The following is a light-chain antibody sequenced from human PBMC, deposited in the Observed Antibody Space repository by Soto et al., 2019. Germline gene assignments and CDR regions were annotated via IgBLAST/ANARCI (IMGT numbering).Light chain of an antibody. Sequence: EIVLTQSPGTLSLFPGERATLSCRATQSVNSDYLAWYQQKPGQAPRLLIYIASRRATGIPDRFSGSGSGTDFTLTISRLEPEDFAVYYCQQYGTLPWTFGQGTKVEIK. V-gene: IGKV3-20*01. J-gene: IGKJ1*01. CDR1: QSVNSDY. CDR3: QQYGTLPWT. CDR2: IAS.